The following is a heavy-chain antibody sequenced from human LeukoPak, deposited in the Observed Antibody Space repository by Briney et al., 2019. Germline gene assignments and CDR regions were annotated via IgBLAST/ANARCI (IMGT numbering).Heavy chain of an antibody. J-gene: IGHJ4*02. CDR3: ARQVEMATIKDY. Sequence: ASVKVSCKASGYTFTSYDINWVRQATGQGLEWMGWMNPNSGNTGYAQKFQGRVTITRNTSISTAYMELSSLRSEDTAVYYCARQVEMATIKDYWGQGTLVTVSS. D-gene: IGHD5-24*01. V-gene: IGHV1-8*03. CDR1: GYTFTSYD. CDR2: MNPNSGNT.